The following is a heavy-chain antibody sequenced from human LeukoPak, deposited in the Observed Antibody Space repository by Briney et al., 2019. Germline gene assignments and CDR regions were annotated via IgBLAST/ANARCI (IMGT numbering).Heavy chain of an antibody. Sequence: SETLCLTCTVSGGSISSSSYYWGWIRQPPGKGLEWIGSIYYSGSTYYNPSLKSRVTISVDTSKNQFSLKLSSVTAADTAVYYCARGADYYGSGSYEYYFDYWGQGTLVTVSS. D-gene: IGHD3-10*01. CDR1: GGSISSSSYY. CDR2: IYYSGST. CDR3: ARGADYYGSGSYEYYFDY. V-gene: IGHV4-39*07. J-gene: IGHJ4*02.